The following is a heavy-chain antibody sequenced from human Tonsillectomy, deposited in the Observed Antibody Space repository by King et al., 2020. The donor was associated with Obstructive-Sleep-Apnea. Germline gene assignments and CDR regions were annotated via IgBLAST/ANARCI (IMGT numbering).Heavy chain of an antibody. D-gene: IGHD2-2*01. CDR3: ARAKDIVVVPAAPLGAYYYYGMDV. CDR1: GYTFTSYG. J-gene: IGHJ6*02. CDR2: ISAYNGNT. Sequence: QLVQSGAEVKKPGASVKVSCKASGYTFTSYGISWVRQAPGQGLEWMGWISAYNGNTNYAQKLQGRVTMTTDTSTSTAYMELGSLRSDDTAVYYCARAKDIVVVPAAPLGAYYYYGMDVWGQGTTVTVSS. V-gene: IGHV1-18*04.